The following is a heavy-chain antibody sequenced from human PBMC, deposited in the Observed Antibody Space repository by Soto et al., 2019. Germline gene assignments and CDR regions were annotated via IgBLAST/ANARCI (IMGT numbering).Heavy chain of an antibody. V-gene: IGHV3-30*18. CDR3: AKELGYCSETCCREHFDY. J-gene: IGHJ4*02. Sequence: QVQLVESGGGVVQPGRSLRLSCAASGFTFSTSGMHWVRQGPGKGLEWVAYIPHDGSFKSYADPVKGRFTISRDKSKNSLYLQANSLRAEDTAVYYCAKELGYCSETCCREHFDYWGQGTLVTVSS. CDR1: GFTFSTSG. CDR2: IPHDGSFK. D-gene: IGHD2-15*01.